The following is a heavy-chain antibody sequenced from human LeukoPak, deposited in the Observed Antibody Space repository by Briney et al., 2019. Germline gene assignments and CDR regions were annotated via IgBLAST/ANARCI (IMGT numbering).Heavy chain of an antibody. J-gene: IGHJ3*02. V-gene: IGHV3-23*01. CDR3: AKDPSGAGYPRGAFDI. D-gene: IGHD3-16*02. CDR1: GFTVSSNY. CDR2: NSGSGGST. Sequence: GGSLRLSCSASGFTVSSNYMSWVRQAPGKGLEGVSANSGSGGSTYYADSVKGRFPIPRDNSKNTLYLQMNSLSAEDTAVYYCAKDPSGAGYPRGAFDIWGQGTMVTVSS.